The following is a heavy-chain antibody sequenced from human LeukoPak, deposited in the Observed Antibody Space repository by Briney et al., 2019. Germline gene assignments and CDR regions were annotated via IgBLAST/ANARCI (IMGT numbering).Heavy chain of an antibody. Sequence: GGSLRLFCAASVFTYSSYWMSWVRQPPGKGREWVSSIRGGGGDTYYADSVKGRFTISRDNSKNTLCLQMNSLRAEDTAVYYCARDWPSGWQQLPDYDAVDIWGQGTMVTVSS. V-gene: IGHV3-23*01. CDR1: VFTYSSYW. CDR2: IRGGGGDT. J-gene: IGHJ3*02. D-gene: IGHD6-13*01. CDR3: ARDWPSGWQQLPDYDAVDI.